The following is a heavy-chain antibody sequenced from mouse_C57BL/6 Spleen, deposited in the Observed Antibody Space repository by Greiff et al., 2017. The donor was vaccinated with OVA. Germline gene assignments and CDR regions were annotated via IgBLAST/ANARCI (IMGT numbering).Heavy chain of an antibody. D-gene: IGHD1-1*01. Sequence: QVQLQQPGAELVRPGSSVKLSCKASGYTFTSSWMHWVKQRPIQGLEWIGNIDPSDSETHYNQKFKDKATLTVDKSASTAYMQISSLTSEDSAVYYCARDDGSSDHAYWGQGTLVTVSA. CDR1: GYTFTSSW. CDR3: ARDDGSSDHAY. V-gene: IGHV1-52*01. CDR2: IDPSDSET. J-gene: IGHJ3*01.